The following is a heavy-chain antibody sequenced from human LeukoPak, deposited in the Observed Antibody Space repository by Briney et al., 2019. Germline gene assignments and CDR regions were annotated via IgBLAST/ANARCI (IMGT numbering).Heavy chain of an antibody. CDR3: ARNEDVDIVATITFYHY. V-gene: IGHV3-30-3*01. Sequence: GGSLRLSCAASGFTSSSYAMHWVRQAPGKGLEWVAVISYDGSNKYYADSVKGRFTISRDNSKNTLHLQMNSLRAEDTAVYYCARNEDVDIVATITFYHYWGQGTLVTVSS. D-gene: IGHD5-12*01. CDR1: GFTSSSYA. J-gene: IGHJ4*02. CDR2: ISYDGSNK.